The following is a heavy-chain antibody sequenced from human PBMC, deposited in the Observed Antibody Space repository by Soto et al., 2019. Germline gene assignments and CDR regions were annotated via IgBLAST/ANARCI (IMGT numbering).Heavy chain of an antibody. CDR1: GFTVRSNY. D-gene: IGHD2-15*01. Sequence: EVQLVESGGGLVQPGGSMRLSCAVSGFTVRSNYMSWVRQAPGKGLEWVSVIYSGGSTYYADSVKGRFTISRHNSKNTLYLQMNSLRAEYTAVSYCIGGYYYYYYMDVWGKGTTVTVSS. CDR2: IYSGGST. V-gene: IGHV3-53*04. J-gene: IGHJ6*03. CDR3: IGGYYYYYYMDV.